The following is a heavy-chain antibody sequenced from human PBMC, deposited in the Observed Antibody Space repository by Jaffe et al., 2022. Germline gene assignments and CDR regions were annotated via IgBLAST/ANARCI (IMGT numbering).Heavy chain of an antibody. CDR1: GYSISSGYY. CDR3: AREQLYDSSGYYPGWGAFDI. CDR2: IYHSGST. D-gene: IGHD3-22*01. Sequence: QVQLQESGPGLVKPSETLSLTCAVSGYSISSGYYWGWIRQPPGKGLEWIGSIYHSGSTYYNPSLKSRVTISVDTSKNQFSLKLSSVTAADTAVYYCAREQLYDSSGYYPGWGAFDIWGQGTMVTVSS. V-gene: IGHV4-38-2*02. J-gene: IGHJ3*02.